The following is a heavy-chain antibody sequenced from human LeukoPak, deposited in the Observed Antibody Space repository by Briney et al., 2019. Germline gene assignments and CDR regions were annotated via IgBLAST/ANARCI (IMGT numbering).Heavy chain of an antibody. Sequence: GASVKVSCKASGGTFSSYAISWVRQAPGQGLEWMGGIIPIFGTANYAQKFQGRVTITADESTSTAYMELSSLRSGDTAVYYCARASARHDYGDYGDDYWGQGTLVTVSS. V-gene: IGHV1-69*13. CDR1: GGTFSSYA. D-gene: IGHD4-17*01. J-gene: IGHJ4*02. CDR2: IIPIFGTA. CDR3: ARASARHDYGDYGDDY.